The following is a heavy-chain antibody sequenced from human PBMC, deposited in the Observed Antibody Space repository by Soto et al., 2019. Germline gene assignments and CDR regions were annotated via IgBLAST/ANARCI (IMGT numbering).Heavy chain of an antibody. CDR2: FFIGGNT. Sequence: QLQLQESGPGLVKPSETLSLTCTVSGGSITGGSISSTTYYWGWMRQPPGKGLEWIASFFIGGNTNDHPASKSGVTASVDTSTNQFYLKLSSVTAADTAVYSCARRQGLDIDADYWGQGILVTVSS. J-gene: IGHJ4*02. D-gene: IGHD3-9*01. CDR3: ARRQGLDIDADY. CDR1: GGSITGGSISSTTYY. V-gene: IGHV4-39*01.